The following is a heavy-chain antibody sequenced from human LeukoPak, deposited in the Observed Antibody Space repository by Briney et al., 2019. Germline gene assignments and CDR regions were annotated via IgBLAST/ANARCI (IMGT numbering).Heavy chain of an antibody. CDR3: ARVGSGYGGSSFDY. CDR2: INPSGGST. Sequence: ASVKVSCTASGYTFTSYYMHWVRQSPGQGLEWMGIINPSGGSTSYAQKFQGRVTMTRGTSTSTVYMELSSLRAEDTAVYYCARVGSGYGGSSFDYWGQGTLVTVSS. J-gene: IGHJ4*02. CDR1: GYTFTSYY. V-gene: IGHV1-46*01. D-gene: IGHD1-26*01.